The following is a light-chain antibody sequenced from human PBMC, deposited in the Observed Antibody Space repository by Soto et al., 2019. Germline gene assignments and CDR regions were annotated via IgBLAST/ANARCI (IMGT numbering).Light chain of an antibody. CDR2: AAS. J-gene: IGKJ4*01. V-gene: IGKV1-39*01. CDR3: QQNFRPPQVT. CDR1: QRIRTS. Sequence: DIQMTQSPSSLSASIGDRVTITCRASQRIRTSLNWYQHKPGKAPKLLIYAASSLESGVPSRFSGSGFGTDFSLSISSLQPEDFATYYCQQNFRPPQVTFGGGTKV.